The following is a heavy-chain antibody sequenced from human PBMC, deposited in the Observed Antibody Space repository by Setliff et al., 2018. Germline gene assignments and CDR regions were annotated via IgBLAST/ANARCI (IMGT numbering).Heavy chain of an antibody. CDR3: ARGVSSGYSYEAAFDI. V-gene: IGHV3-7*01. J-gene: IGHJ3*02. D-gene: IGHD3-22*01. CDR2: IMHGGSEI. CDR1: GFTFSNYW. Sequence: PGGSLRLSCAISGFTFSNYWVTWVRQAPGKGLEWVANIMHGGSEIKYVDSVKGQFTISRDNAKNSLYLQMKSLRAEDTAVYYCARGVSSGYSYEAAFDIWGQGNPGHRLL.